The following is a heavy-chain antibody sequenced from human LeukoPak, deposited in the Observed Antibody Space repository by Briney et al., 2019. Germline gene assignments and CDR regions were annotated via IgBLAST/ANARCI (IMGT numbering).Heavy chain of an antibody. CDR2: IYNSGST. CDR1: GGSISSGTYY. J-gene: IGHJ4*02. Sequence: SETLSLTCTVSGGSISSGTYYWTWIRQPAGKGLEWIGRIYNSGSTSYNPSLKSRVTISLDTSKNQFSLKLNSVTAADTAVYYCARGRDDDVWGSYPTCFDFWGQGTLVTVSS. CDR3: ARGRDDDVWGSYPTCFDF. V-gene: IGHV4-61*02. D-gene: IGHD3-16*02.